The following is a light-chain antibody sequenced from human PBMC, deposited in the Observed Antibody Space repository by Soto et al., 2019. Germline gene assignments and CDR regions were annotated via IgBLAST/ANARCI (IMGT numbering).Light chain of an antibody. Sequence: IVVPQSPGTLSLSPGERAMLSCRARQSFSXRYLAWYQQKPGQPPRILXYGASSRATGIPDRLSGSGSGTDFTLPISRLEPEDVAVYYCQQFGTSSITFGQGTRLEIK. CDR2: GAS. V-gene: IGKV3-20*01. CDR1: QSFSXRY. CDR3: QQFGTSSIT. J-gene: IGKJ5*01.